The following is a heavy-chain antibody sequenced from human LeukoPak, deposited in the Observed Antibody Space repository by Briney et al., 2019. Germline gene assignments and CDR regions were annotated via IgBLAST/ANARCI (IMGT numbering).Heavy chain of an antibody. D-gene: IGHD3-9*01. V-gene: IGHV4-38-2*02. CDR3: ARSAGYGLVGI. CDR2: INKSGNT. CDR1: GYSIRTDYY. J-gene: IGHJ3*02. Sequence: SETLSLTCTVSGYSIRTDYYWGWIRQPPGKGPQWIGTINKSGNTYYNPSLRSRVTISVDTSKNQFSLKVRYMTAADTAVYYCARSAGYGLVGIWGQGTMVTVSS.